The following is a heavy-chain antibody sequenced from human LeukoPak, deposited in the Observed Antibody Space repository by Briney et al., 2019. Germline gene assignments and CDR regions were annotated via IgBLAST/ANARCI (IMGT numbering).Heavy chain of an antibody. D-gene: IGHD4-17*01. Sequence: GGSLRLSCAASGFTFTNYWMSWVRQAPGKGLELVANIKQDRSEKYYVDSVKGRFTISRDNSKSALYLQMNSLRAEDTAVYYCAKGYGDYYDTAFDFWGQGTMVTVSS. J-gene: IGHJ3*01. CDR1: GFTFTNYW. CDR2: IKQDRSEK. CDR3: AKGYGDYYDTAFDF. V-gene: IGHV3-7*01.